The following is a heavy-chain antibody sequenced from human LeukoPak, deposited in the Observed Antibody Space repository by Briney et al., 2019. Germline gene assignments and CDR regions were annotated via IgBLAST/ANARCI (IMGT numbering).Heavy chain of an antibody. CDR1: GYTFTSYD. J-gene: IGHJ4*02. CDR2: IIPIFGTA. V-gene: IGHV1-69*13. Sequence: SVKVSCKASGYTFTSYDINWVRQAPGQGLEWMGGIIPIFGTANYAQKFQGRVTITADESTSTAYMELSSLRSEDTAVYYCAREAHTQYCSGGSCYGGVYWGQGTLVTVSS. D-gene: IGHD2-15*01. CDR3: AREAHTQYCSGGSCYGGVY.